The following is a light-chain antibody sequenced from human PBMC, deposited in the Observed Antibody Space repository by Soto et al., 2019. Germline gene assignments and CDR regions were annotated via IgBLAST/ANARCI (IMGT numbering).Light chain of an antibody. J-gene: IGLJ3*02. Sequence: QPVLTQSSSASASLGSSVNLTCTLSSGYSSYIIAWHQQQPGKAPRYLMKVEGSGTYNKGSGVPDRSSGSSSGAERYLTISNLQSEDEADYYCETWDINSWVFGGGTKLTVL. CDR2: VEGSGTY. CDR3: ETWDINSWV. CDR1: SGYSSYI. V-gene: IGLV4-60*03.